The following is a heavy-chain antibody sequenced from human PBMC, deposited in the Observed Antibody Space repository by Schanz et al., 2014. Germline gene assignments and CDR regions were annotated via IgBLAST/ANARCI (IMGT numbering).Heavy chain of an antibody. CDR1: GGTFSSYT. CDR2: MNPNSGNP. Sequence: QVQLVQSEAEVKKPGSSVKVSCKASGGTFSSYTISWVRQAPGQGLEWLGWMNPNSGNPGFAQKFRGRVTMTRNTSMSTAYIELHILTAEDTAVYYCARGRAFDYWGQGTLVTVSS. V-gene: IGHV1-8*02. CDR3: ARGRAFDY. J-gene: IGHJ4*02.